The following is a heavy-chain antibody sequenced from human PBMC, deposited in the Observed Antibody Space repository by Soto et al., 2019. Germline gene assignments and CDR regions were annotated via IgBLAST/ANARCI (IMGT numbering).Heavy chain of an antibody. CDR2: ISAYNGNT. V-gene: IGHV1-18*01. J-gene: IGHJ4*02. CDR3: TTGVNLGELSLLDY. Sequence: ASVKVSCKASGYTFTSYGISWVRQAPGQGLEWMGWISAYNGNTNYAQKLQGRVTMTTDTSTSTAYMELRSLKTEDTAVYYCTTGVNLGELSLLDYWGQGTLVNVSS. D-gene: IGHD3-16*02. CDR1: GYTFTSYG.